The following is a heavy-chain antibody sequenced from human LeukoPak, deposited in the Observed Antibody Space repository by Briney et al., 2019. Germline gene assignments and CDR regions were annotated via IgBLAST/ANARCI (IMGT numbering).Heavy chain of an antibody. V-gene: IGHV4-34*01. CDR1: GGSFSGYY. CDR3: ARLTQRITMVRGFDY. CDR2: INHSGST. Sequence: KPSETLSLTCAVYGGSFSGYYWSWIRQPPGKGLEWIGEINHSGSTNYNPSLKSRVTISVDTSKNQFSLKLSSVTAADTAVYYCARLTQRITMVRGFDYWGQGTLVTVSS. J-gene: IGHJ4*02. D-gene: IGHD3-10*01.